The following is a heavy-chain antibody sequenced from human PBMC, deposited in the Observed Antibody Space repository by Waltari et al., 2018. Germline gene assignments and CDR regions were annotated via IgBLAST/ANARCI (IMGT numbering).Heavy chain of an antibody. D-gene: IGHD1-26*01. V-gene: IGHV5-51*01. Sequence: EVQLVQSGAEVKKPGGSLKISGKGSGYSFTSYWLGWVRQMPGKGLEWMGIIYPCDSDTRYSPSFQGQVTISADKSISTAYLQWSSLKASDTAMYYCARTPWYSGSYYYFDYWGQGTLVTVSS. J-gene: IGHJ4*02. CDR2: IYPCDSDT. CDR3: ARTPWYSGSYYYFDY. CDR1: GYSFTSYW.